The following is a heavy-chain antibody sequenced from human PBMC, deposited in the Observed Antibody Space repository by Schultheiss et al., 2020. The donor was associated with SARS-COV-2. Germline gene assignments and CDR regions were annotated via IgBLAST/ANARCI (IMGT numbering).Heavy chain of an antibody. V-gene: IGHV4-59*01. D-gene: IGHD4-17*01. CDR3: ARVDYGDYYYFDY. CDR1: GDSISGYS. J-gene: IGHJ4*02. Sequence: SETLSLTCTVSGDSISGYSWSWIRQPPGKGLEWMGCLYYSGSTNYHPSLKSRVTMSVDTSKNQFSLKLSSVTAADTAVYYCARVDYGDYYYFDYWGQGTLVTVSS. CDR2: LYYSGST.